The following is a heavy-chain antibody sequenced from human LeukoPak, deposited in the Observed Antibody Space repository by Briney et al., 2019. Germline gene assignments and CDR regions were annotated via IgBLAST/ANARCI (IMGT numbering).Heavy chain of an antibody. D-gene: IGHD7-27*01. CDR1: GYSISGGYY. J-gene: IGHJ4*02. CDR2: IYQSGST. V-gene: IGHV4-38-2*02. Sequence: PSETLSLTCSVSGYSISGGYYWGWIRQPPGKGLEWIGSIYQSGSTFYNPSLKSPVTISVDTSKNQFSLNLNSVTAADTAVYYCARLAWGRLDYWGQGALVFVSS. CDR3: ARLAWGRLDY.